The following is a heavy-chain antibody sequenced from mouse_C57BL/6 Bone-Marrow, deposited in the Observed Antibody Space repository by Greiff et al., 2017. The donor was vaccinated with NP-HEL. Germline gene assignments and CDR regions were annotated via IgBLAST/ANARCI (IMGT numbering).Heavy chain of an antibody. J-gene: IGHJ4*01. CDR3: TTNPEGAMDY. CDR1: GFNIKDDY. Sequence: EVQLVESGAELVRPGASVKLSCTASGFNIKDDYMHWVKQRPEQGLEWIGWIDPENGDTEYASKFQGKATITADTSSNTAYLQLSSLTSEDTAVYYCTTNPEGAMDYWGQGTSVTVSS. CDR2: IDPENGDT. V-gene: IGHV14-4*01.